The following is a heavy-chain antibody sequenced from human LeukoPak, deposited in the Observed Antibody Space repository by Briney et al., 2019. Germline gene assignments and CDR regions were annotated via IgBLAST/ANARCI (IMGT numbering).Heavy chain of an antibody. V-gene: IGHV4-59*01. J-gene: IGHJ4*02. CDR2: IYYSGST. CDR3: ARDGRSRAAAGYFDY. Sequence: SETLSLTCTVSGGSISSYYWSWIRQPPGMGLEWIGYIYYSGSTNYNPSLKSRVTISVDTTKNQFSLKLSSVTAADTAVYYCARDGRSRAAAGYFDYWGQGTLVTVSS. CDR1: GGSISSYY. D-gene: IGHD6-13*01.